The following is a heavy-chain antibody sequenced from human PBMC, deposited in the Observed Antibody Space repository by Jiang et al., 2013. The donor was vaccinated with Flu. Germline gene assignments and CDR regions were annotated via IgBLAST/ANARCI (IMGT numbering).Heavy chain of an antibody. CDR3: ARDLARGAFDI. D-gene: IGHD3-10*01. Sequence: GSIYHSGSTYYNASLKSRVTISVDTSKNQFSLKLSSATAADTAVYYCARDLARGAFDIWGQGTMVTASS. CDR2: IYHSGST. V-gene: IGHV4-38-2*02. J-gene: IGHJ3*02.